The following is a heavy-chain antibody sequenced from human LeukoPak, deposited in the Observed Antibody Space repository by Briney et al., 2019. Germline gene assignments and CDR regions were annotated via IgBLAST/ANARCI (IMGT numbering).Heavy chain of an antibody. CDR2: IYYSGST. V-gene: IGHV4-31*03. D-gene: IGHD3-3*01. Sequence: SQTLSLTCTVSGGSISSGGYYWSWIRQHPGKGLEWIGYIYYSGSTYYNPSLKSRVTISVDTSKNQFSLKLSSVTAADTAVYYCVRGFLEWGDNWFDPWGQGTLVTVSS. CDR3: VRGFLEWGDNWFDP. CDR1: GGSISSGGYY. J-gene: IGHJ5*02.